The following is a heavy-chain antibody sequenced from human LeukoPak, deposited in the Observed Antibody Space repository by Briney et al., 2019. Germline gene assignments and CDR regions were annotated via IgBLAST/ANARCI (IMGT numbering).Heavy chain of an antibody. J-gene: IGHJ4*02. Sequence: GGSLRLSCAASGFTFSSYAMHWVRQAPGKGLEYVSAISSNGGSTYYANSVKGRFTISRDNSKNTLYPQMGSLRAEDMAVYYCARSMLRFLEWLPVDYWGQGTLVTVSS. CDR1: GFTFSSYA. CDR2: ISSNGGST. CDR3: ARSMLRFLEWLPVDY. D-gene: IGHD3-3*01. V-gene: IGHV3-64*01.